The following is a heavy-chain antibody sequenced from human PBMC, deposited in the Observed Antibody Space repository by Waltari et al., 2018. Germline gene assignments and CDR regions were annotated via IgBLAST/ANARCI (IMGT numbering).Heavy chain of an antibody. CDR1: GFSFGGSA. V-gene: IGHV3-23*01. CDR3: AKDSRGYTPSPGDS. Sequence: EVQLLQSGGGLVQPGGSLRLPCEGSGFSFGGSAMTWVRQAPGKGFEWLSTISGSGSTTFYADSVRGRFTISRDNAKNTVFLELNSLRVDDTAFYYCAKDSRGYTPSPGDSWGQGAQVTVS. D-gene: IGHD5-18*01. CDR2: ISGSGSTT. J-gene: IGHJ4*02.